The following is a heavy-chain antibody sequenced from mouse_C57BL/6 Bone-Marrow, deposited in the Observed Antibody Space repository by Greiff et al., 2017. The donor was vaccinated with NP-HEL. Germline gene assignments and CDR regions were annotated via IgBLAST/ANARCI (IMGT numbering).Heavy chain of an antibody. CDR1: GYTFTSSG. D-gene: IGHD1-1*01. Sequence: QVQLQQSGAELARPGASVTLSCKASGYTFTSSGISWVKQRTGQGLEWIGEIYPRSGNTYYNEKFKGKATLTADKSSSTAYMELRSLTSEDSAVYVCARPPYYYGSSWLAYWGQGTLVTVSA. CDR3: ARPPYYYGSSWLAY. CDR2: IYPRSGNT. J-gene: IGHJ3*01. V-gene: IGHV1-81*01.